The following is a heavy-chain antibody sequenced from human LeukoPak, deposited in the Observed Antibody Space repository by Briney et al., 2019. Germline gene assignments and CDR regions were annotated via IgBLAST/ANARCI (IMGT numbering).Heavy chain of an antibody. D-gene: IGHD4-23*01. Sequence: PGGSLRLSCKTSGLTFSDDWMNWVRQAPGKGPEWVANINQDASGASYVDSVRCRFTISRDNAKESVYLQMDSLRADDTAIYYCARGLRWPDFWGQGTLVTVSS. CDR3: ARGLRWPDF. CDR2: INQDASGA. J-gene: IGHJ4*02. V-gene: IGHV3-7*03. CDR1: GLTFSDDW.